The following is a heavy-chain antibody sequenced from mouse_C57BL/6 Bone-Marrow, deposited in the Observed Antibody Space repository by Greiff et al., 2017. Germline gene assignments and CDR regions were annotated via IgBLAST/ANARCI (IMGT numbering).Heavy chain of an antibody. J-gene: IGHJ4*01. CDR1: GFNIKNTY. D-gene: IGHD2-4*01. CDR3: ARGRDDSDYAMDY. V-gene: IGHV14-3*01. CDR2: IDPANGNT. Sequence: EVKLVESVAELVRPGASVKLSCTASGFNIKNTYMHWVKQRPEQGLEWIGRIDPANGNTKYAPKFQGKATITADTSSNTAYLQLSSLTSEDTAIYYCARGRDDSDYAMDYWGQGTSVTVSS.